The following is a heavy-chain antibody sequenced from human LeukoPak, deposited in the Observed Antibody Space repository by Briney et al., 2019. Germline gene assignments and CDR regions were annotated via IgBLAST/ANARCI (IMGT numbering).Heavy chain of an antibody. J-gene: IGHJ6*02. CDR1: GFTFSSYT. Sequence: GGSLRLSCAASGFTFSSYTMNWVRQAPGKGLEWVSSISGSSRHKYYADSVKGRFTISRDNAKNSLYLQMNSLRAEDTAVYYCARDGVGDILTGYYPQPYYYYGMDVWGQGTTVTVSS. CDR3: ARDGVGDILTGYYPQPYYYYGMDV. CDR2: ISGSSRHK. D-gene: IGHD3-9*01. V-gene: IGHV3-21*01.